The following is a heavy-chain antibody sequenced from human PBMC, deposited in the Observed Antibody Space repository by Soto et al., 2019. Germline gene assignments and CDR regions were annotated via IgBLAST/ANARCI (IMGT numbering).Heavy chain of an antibody. CDR3: ARAYSLKLIVLIQVGYYGMDV. D-gene: IGHD2-8*01. V-gene: IGHV1-8*01. Sequence: VASVKVSCKASGYTFTSYDINWVRQATGQGLEWMGWMNPNSGNTGYAQKFQGRVTMTRNTSISTAYMELSSLRSEDTAVYYCARAYSLKLIVLIQVGYYGMDVWGQGTTVTSP. CDR1: GYTFTSYD. CDR2: MNPNSGNT. J-gene: IGHJ6*02.